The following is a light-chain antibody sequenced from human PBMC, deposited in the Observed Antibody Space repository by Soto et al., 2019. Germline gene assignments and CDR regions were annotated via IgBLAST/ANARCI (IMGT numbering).Light chain of an antibody. CDR1: SSDVVGYNY. CDR2: DVR. J-gene: IGLJ2*01. Sequence: QSALTQPASVSGSPGQSITISCTGTSSDVVGYNYVSWYQQHPGKAPKLMIYDVRNRPSGVSNRFSGSKSGNTASLTISGLQAEDEADYYCSSYTSSTVVFGGGTKLTVL. CDR3: SSYTSSTVV. V-gene: IGLV2-14*03.